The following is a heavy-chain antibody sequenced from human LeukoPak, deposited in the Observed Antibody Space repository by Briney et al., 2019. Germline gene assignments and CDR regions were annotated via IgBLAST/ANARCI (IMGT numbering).Heavy chain of an antibody. CDR3: ARDSGGGLLFDY. Sequence: PSETLSLTCTVSGGSISSGGYYWSWIRQHPGKGLEWIGYIYYSGSTYYNPSLKSRVTISVDTSKNQFSLKLSSVTAADTAVYYCARDSGGGLLFDYWGQGTLVTASS. CDR2: IYYSGST. V-gene: IGHV4-31*03. J-gene: IGHJ4*02. CDR1: GGSISSGGYY. D-gene: IGHD2-15*01.